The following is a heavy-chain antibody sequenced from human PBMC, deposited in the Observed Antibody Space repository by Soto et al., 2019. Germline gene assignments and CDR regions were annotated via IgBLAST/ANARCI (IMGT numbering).Heavy chain of an antibody. Sequence: EVQLVESGGGLVKPGGSLRLSCAASGFTFSSYSMNWVRQAPGKGLEWVSSISSSSSYIYYADSVKGRFTISRDNAKNSLYLQMNSLRAEDTAVYYCARDREWDIVVVPAAGNWFDPWGQGTLVTISS. V-gene: IGHV3-21*01. CDR2: ISSSSSYI. CDR1: GFTFSSYS. J-gene: IGHJ5*02. D-gene: IGHD2-2*01. CDR3: ARDREWDIVVVPAAGNWFDP.